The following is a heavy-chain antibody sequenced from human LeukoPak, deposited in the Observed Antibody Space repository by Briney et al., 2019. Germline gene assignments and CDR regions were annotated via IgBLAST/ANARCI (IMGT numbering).Heavy chain of an antibody. D-gene: IGHD6-19*01. CDR1: GFTLSSYG. J-gene: IGHJ4*02. V-gene: IGHV3-30*02. CDR3: AKELSSSGWYYFDY. Sequence: QPGGSLRLSCAASGFTLSSYGMHWVRQAPGKGLEWVAFIRYDGSNKYDADSVKGRFTISRDNSKNTLYLQMNSLRAEDTAVYYCAKELSSSGWYYFDYWGQGTLVTVSS. CDR2: IRYDGSNK.